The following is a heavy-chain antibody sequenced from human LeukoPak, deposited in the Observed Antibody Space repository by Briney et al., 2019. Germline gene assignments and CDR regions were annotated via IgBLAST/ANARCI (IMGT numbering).Heavy chain of an antibody. V-gene: IGHV1-2*02. CDR1: GYTLTGYY. CDR2: INPNSGGT. Sequence: RASVKVSCKASGYTLTGYYMHWVRQAPGQGLEWMGWINPNSGGTNYAQKFQGRVTMTRDTSISTAYMELSRLRSDDTAVYYCASRGYSYGYPPRDINFDYWGQGTLVTVSS. D-gene: IGHD5-18*01. CDR3: ASRGYSYGYPPRDINFDY. J-gene: IGHJ4*02.